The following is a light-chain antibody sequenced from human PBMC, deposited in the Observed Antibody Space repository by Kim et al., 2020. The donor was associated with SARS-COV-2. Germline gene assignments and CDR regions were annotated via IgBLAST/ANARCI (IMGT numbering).Light chain of an antibody. CDR3: QQYRFYAPT. CDR2: ATS. Sequence: ASVGDRVTITCRASQYIHHHLAWFQQKPGKAPKSLIFATSTSQTGVPSRFSGSRSGTDFTLTISTLQPEDSATYYCQQYRFYAPTFGQGTKVDIK. V-gene: IGKV1-16*01. CDR1: QYIHHH. J-gene: IGKJ1*01.